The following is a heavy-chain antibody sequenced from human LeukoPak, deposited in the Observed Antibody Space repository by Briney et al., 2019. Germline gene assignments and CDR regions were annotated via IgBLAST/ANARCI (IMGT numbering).Heavy chain of an antibody. D-gene: IGHD3-3*01. CDR3: ARVTTIFGVVSQYYDY. CDR1: GFTVSSNY. Sequence: GGSLRLSCAASGFTVSSNYMSWVRQAPGKGLEWVSVIYSGGCTYYADSVKGRFTISRDNSKNTLYLQMNSLRAEDTAVYYCARVTTIFGVVSQYYDYWGQGTLVTVSS. CDR2: IYSGGCT. J-gene: IGHJ4*02. V-gene: IGHV3-53*01.